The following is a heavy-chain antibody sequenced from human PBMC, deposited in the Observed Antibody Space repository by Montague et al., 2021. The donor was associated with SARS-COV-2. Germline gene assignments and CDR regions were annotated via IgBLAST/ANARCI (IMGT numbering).Heavy chain of an antibody. J-gene: IGHJ3*01. V-gene: IGHV4-34*01. CDR3: ARGQVTISGVLIFIPAAGHLDG. D-gene: IGHD3-3*01. CDR2: INHTGSA. CDR1: SGSFRAFY. Sequence: SETLSLTCAVYSGSFRAFYWTWIRQSPGQGMEWIGVINHTGSATYNPSLKGRVTLSRAPSKNQFSLKLQPVPLADTAVYYCARGQVTISGVLIFIPAAGHLDGWGQGTSVTVSS.